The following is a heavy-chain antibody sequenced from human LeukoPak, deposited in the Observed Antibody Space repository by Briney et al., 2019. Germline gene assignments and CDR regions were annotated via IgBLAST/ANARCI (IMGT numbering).Heavy chain of an antibody. CDR3: TREDNLYFDL. Sequence: GGSLRLSCAVSGFTFSDYYMTWIRQAPGRGLEWLSYINTGSTSTNYANSVKGRFTISRDNAKNSLYLQLNSLRAEDTAVYYCTREDNLYFDLWGRGTLVTVCS. CDR2: INTGSTST. CDR1: GFTFSDYY. J-gene: IGHJ2*01. V-gene: IGHV3-11*05.